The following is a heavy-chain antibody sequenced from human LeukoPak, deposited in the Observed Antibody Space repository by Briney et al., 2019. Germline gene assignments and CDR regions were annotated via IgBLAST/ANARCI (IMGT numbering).Heavy chain of an antibody. J-gene: IGHJ3*02. CDR2: IYPGDSQT. V-gene: IGHV5-51*01. Sequence: GESLKISCKGSGYSFSNYWITWVRQMPGKGLEWMGIIYPGDSQTRYSPSFQGQVTISADRSIRTAYLHWSSLKASDTAIYYCARRGVVDAFDIWGQGTMVTVSS. D-gene: IGHD3-3*01. CDR1: GYSFSNYW. CDR3: ARRGVVDAFDI.